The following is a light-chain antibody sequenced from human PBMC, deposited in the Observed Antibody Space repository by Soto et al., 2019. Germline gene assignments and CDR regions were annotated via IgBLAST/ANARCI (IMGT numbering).Light chain of an antibody. V-gene: IGKV1-9*01. CDR2: AAS. CDR3: QQLNAFPWT. CDR1: HAINSY. J-gene: IGKJ1*01. Sequence: DIQLTQSPSLLSASVGDRVTLTCRASHAINSYLVWYQQKPGKAPNLLIYAASTLQSGVPSRFSGGGSGTEFTLTISSLQPEDSATYYCQQLNAFPWTFGQGTKVEIK.